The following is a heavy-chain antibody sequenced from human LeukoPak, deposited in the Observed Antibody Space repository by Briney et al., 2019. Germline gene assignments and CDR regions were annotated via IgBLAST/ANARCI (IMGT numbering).Heavy chain of an antibody. J-gene: IGHJ6*03. D-gene: IGHD2-15*01. Sequence: PSETLSLTCTVSGGSVSSVAYYWNWIRHLPGKGLEWIGYISYSGSSEFNPSLESRVTLSVDKSKNQFSLNLASVTAADTAMYYCARESAAGHYFVDVWGKGTTVTVS. CDR3: ARESAAGHYFVDV. CDR1: GGSVSSVAYY. V-gene: IGHV4-31*03. CDR2: ISYSGSS.